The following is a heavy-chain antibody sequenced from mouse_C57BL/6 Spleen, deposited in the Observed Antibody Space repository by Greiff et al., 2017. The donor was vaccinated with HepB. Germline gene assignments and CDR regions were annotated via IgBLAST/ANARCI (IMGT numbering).Heavy chain of an antibody. CDR2: IRSKSNNYAT. V-gene: IGHV10-1*01. J-gene: IGHJ4*01. Sequence: EVQLVESGGGLVQPKGSLKLSCAASGFSFNTYAMNWVRQAPGKGLEWVARIRSKSNNYATYYADSVKDRFTISRDDSESMLYLQMNNLKTEDTAMYYCVRQGDHYYAMDYWGQGTSVTVSS. CDR3: VRQGDHYYAMDY. CDR1: GFSFNTYA.